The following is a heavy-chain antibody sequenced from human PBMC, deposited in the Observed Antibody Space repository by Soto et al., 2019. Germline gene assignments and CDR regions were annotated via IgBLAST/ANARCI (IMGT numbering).Heavy chain of an antibody. CDR2: INHSGST. J-gene: IGHJ4*02. V-gene: IGHV4-34*01. CDR1: GGSFSGYY. D-gene: IGHD1-26*01. Sequence: SETLSLTCAVYGGSFSGYYWSWIRQPPGKGLEWIGEINHSGSTNYNPPLKSRVTISVDTSKNQFSLKLSSVTAADTAVYYCARQPRELLAGSLDYWGQGTLVTVSS. CDR3: ARQPRELLAGSLDY.